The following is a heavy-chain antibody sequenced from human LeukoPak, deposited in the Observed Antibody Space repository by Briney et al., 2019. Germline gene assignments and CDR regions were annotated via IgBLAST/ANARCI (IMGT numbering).Heavy chain of an antibody. D-gene: IGHD6-19*01. CDR1: GFTFDGYA. Sequence: GGSLRLSCAASGFTFDGYAMHWVCQAQGPGLELVSLISGDGGSTYYADSVKSRFTISRDNSKNSLFLQMNSLRTEDNTLYYCAKDKDSSGWFGYYFDYWGQGTLVTVSS. V-gene: IGHV3-43*02. J-gene: IGHJ4*02. CDR2: ISGDGGST. CDR3: AKDKDSSGWFGYYFDY.